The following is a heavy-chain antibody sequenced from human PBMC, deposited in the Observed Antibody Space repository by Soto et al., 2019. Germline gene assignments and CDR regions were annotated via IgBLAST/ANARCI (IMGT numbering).Heavy chain of an antibody. CDR3: AGDKDRQQIGGNYYYNMDV. J-gene: IGHJ6*02. CDR1: GGTFSSSA. Sequence: SVKVSCKASGGTFSSSAFSWVRQAPGQGLEWMGGIMPLFRTPDYAQKFQGRVTITADESTNTAYMELSSLRSEDTGVYFCAGDKDRQQIGGNYYYNMDVWGQGTTVTVSS. CDR2: IMPLFRTP. V-gene: IGHV1-69*13.